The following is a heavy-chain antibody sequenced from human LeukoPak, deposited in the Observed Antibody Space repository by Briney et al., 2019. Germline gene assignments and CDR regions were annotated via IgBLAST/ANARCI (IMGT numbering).Heavy chain of an antibody. V-gene: IGHV3-7*03. CDR1: GFTFTTYW. CDR3: AKDRLQDIVVVVADH. J-gene: IGHJ5*02. D-gene: IGHD2-15*01. Sequence: GGSLRLSCAASGFTFTTYWMTWVRQAPGKGLEWVANIKQDGSETYYVDSVKGRFTISRDNAKNSLYLQMNSLRVEDTALYYCAKDRLQDIVVVVADHWGQGTLVTVSS. CDR2: IKQDGSET.